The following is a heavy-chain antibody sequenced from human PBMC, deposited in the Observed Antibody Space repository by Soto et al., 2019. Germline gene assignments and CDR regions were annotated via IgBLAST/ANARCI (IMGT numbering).Heavy chain of an antibody. CDR3: AKHIGILTGTSDY. Sequence: EVQLLESGGGLVQPGGSLRLSCAASGFTFSSYGMSWVRQAPGKGLEWVSVISGSGDSTYYADSVKGRFTISRDNSKNTLYLQMISLRAEDTAVYYCAKHIGILTGTSDYWGQGTLVTVSS. V-gene: IGHV3-23*01. CDR1: GFTFSSYG. J-gene: IGHJ4*02. D-gene: IGHD4-17*01. CDR2: ISGSGDST.